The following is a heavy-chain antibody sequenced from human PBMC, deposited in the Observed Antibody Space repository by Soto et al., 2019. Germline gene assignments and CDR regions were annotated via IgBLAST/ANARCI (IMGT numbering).Heavy chain of an antibody. CDR3: TTDLAADGNSNWFAP. CDR2: IKSKTDGETT. J-gene: IGHJ5*02. Sequence: EVQLVESGGGLVKPGGSLRLSCAASGFTFSNAWMSWVRQAPGKGLEWVGRIKSKTDGETTDYAAPVKGRFTILRDDSKSTLYLQLNSLNTEDTAVYYCTTDLAADGNSNWFAPWGQGTLVTVSS. D-gene: IGHD6-13*01. V-gene: IGHV3-15*01. CDR1: GFTFSNAW.